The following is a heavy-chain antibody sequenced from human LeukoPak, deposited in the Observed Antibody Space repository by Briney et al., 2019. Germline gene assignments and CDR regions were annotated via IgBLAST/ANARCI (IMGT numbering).Heavy chain of an antibody. Sequence: ASVKVSCKASGYTFTSYDINWARQATGQGLEWMGWMNPNSGNTGYAQKFQGRVTMTRNTSISTAYMELSSLRSEDTAVYYCARGLKRYFDWTRTAYYFDYWGQGTLVTVSS. CDR2: MNPNSGNT. CDR1: GYTFTSYD. J-gene: IGHJ4*02. D-gene: IGHD3-9*01. V-gene: IGHV1-8*01. CDR3: ARGLKRYFDWTRTAYYFDY.